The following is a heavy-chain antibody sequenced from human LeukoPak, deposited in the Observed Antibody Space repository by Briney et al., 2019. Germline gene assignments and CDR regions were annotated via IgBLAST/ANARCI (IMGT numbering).Heavy chain of an antibody. CDR1: GFTFSSYA. V-gene: IGHV3-23*01. CDR3: AKAPAYQLLVCYFDY. D-gene: IGHD2-2*01. J-gene: IGHJ4*02. Sequence: GGSLRLSCAASGFTFSSYAMSWVRQAPGKGLEWVSAISGSGGSTYYADPVKGRFTISRDNSKNTLYLQMNSLRAEDTAVYYCAKAPAYQLLVCYFDYWGQGTLVTVSS. CDR2: ISGSGGST.